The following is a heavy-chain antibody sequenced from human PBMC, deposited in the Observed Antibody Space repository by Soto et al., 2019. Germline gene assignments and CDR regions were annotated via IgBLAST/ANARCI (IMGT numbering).Heavy chain of an antibody. D-gene: IGHD6-13*01. Sequence: QVQLVQSGTEVKKPGASVKVSCKASGYTFTNYGITWVRQAPGEGLEWMGWISGYNGHTNYAQKVQGRVTMTTDTSTSTAYMELRSLSSDDAAVFYCARSPAATGTSGLDPWGQGTLVTVSS. V-gene: IGHV1-18*04. J-gene: IGHJ5*02. CDR3: ARSPAATGTSGLDP. CDR2: ISGYNGHT. CDR1: GYTFTNYG.